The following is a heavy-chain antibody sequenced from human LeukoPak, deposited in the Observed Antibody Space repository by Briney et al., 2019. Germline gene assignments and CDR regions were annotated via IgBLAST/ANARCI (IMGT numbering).Heavy chain of an antibody. CDR1: GESIRSTAF. CDR3: ARRGGHSWDVGNWFDP. D-gene: IGHD6-13*01. Sequence: PSETLSLTCSVSGESIRSTAFWGWIRHSPEMRLEWIASTSHAGISYYDPSLSSRVTVSADSSKNKVSLRLSSVTAADTAVYYCARRGGHSWDVGNWFDPWGQGTPVTVSS. J-gene: IGHJ5*02. V-gene: IGHV4-39*01. CDR2: TSHAGIS.